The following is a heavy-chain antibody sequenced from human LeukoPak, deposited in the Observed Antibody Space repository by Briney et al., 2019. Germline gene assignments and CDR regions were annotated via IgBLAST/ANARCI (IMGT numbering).Heavy chain of an antibody. Sequence: PSETLSLTCTVSGGSITSYYWSWIRQPPGKGLEWIGYIYYSGKTNYNPSLKNRVTISVDTSKNQFSLKLSSVTPADTAVYYCAREEWELLSQWGQGTLVTVSS. CDR1: GGSITSYY. V-gene: IGHV4-59*12. J-gene: IGHJ4*02. CDR3: AREEWELLSQ. CDR2: IYYSGKT. D-gene: IGHD1-26*01.